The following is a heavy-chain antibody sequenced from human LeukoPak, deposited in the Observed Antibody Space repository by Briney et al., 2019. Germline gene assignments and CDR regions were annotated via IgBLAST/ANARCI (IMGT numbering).Heavy chain of an antibody. CDR2: INSDGSST. V-gene: IGHV3-74*01. D-gene: IGHD2-2*01. CDR3: AREGRYCSSTSCSSFDY. J-gene: IGHJ4*02. CDR1: RFTFSSYW. Sequence: GGSLRLSCAASRFTFSSYWMHWVRQDPGKGLVWVSRINSDGSSTSYADSVKGRFTISRDNAKNTLYLQMNSLRAEDTAVYYCAREGRYCSSTSCSSFDYWGQGTLVTVSS.